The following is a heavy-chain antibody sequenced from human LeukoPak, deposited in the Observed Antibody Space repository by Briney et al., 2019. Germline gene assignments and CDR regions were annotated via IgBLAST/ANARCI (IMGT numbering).Heavy chain of an antibody. D-gene: IGHD5-12*01. Sequence: GGSLRLSCAASGFTFSSFTVVWVRQAPGKGLERVSSISPTSSYIYYADSLKGRFTISRDNAKNSLYLQMNSLRAEDTAVYYCARDSPALATSFDYWGQGTLVTVSS. CDR1: GFTFSSFT. J-gene: IGHJ4*02. CDR2: ISPTSSYI. CDR3: ARDSPALATSFDY. V-gene: IGHV3-21*01.